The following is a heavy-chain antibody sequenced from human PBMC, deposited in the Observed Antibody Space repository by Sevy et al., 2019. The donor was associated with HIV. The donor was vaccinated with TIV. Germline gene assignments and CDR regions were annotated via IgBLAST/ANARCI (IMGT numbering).Heavy chain of an antibody. CDR1: GFTFRSYG. CDR3: AKDVSDGYNYFLDF. V-gene: IGHV3-30*18. Sequence: GGSLRLSCAASGFTFRSYGMHWVRQAPGKGQEWVAVISNDGGNQYYADSVKGRFTISRDNSKNTVYLQMNSLRAEDTAVYYCAKDVSDGYNYFLDFWGQGARVTVSS. J-gene: IGHJ4*02. D-gene: IGHD5-12*01. CDR2: ISNDGGNQ.